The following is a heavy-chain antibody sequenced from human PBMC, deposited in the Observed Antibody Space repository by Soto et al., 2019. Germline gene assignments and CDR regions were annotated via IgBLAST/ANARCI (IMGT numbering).Heavy chain of an antibody. Sequence: GASVKGSCKAPGGTLSSYAISWVRQAPGQGLEWMGGIIPIFGTANYAQKFQGRVTITADESTSTAYMELSSLRSEDTAVYYCAGVLGNSYGDFDYWGQGTLVTVSS. V-gene: IGHV1-69*13. CDR1: GGTLSSYA. D-gene: IGHD5-18*01. J-gene: IGHJ4*02. CDR2: IIPIFGTA. CDR3: AGVLGNSYGDFDY.